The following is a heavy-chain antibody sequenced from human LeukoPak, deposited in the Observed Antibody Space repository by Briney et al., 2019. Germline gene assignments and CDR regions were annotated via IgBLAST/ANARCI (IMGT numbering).Heavy chain of an antibody. D-gene: IGHD6-19*01. CDR3: AVVADTY. J-gene: IGHJ4*02. CDR1: GFTFSSYS. CDR2: ISSSGTYI. Sequence: PGGSLRLSCAASGFTFSSYSMNWVRQAPGKGLEWVSFISSSGTYIYYADSVKGRFTISRDHAKNSLYLQMSSLRAEDTAVYYCAVVADTYWGQGTLVTVSS. V-gene: IGHV3-21*01.